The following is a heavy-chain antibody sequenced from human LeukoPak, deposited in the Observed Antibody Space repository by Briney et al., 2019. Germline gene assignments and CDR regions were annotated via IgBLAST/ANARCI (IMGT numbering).Heavy chain of an antibody. CDR3: LRGDRRDY. CDR1: RFTFTTYS. Sequence: KTGGSLRLSCAASRFTFTTYSMNWVRQAPGKGLEWVSSISSSGTYLYYADSVKGRFIISRDNAKDSLYLQMNSLRVEDTAVYYCLRGDRRDYWGQGTLVTVSS. CDR2: ISSSGTYL. V-gene: IGHV3-21*06. J-gene: IGHJ4*02.